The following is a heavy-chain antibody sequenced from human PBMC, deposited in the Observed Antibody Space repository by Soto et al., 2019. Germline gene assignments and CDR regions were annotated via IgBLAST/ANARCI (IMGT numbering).Heavy chain of an antibody. Sequence: ASVKVSCKASVYTFTGYYMHWVLQAPGQGLEWMGWINPNSGGTNYAQKFQGRVTMTRDTSISTAYMELSRLRSDDTAVYYCASLSHCSGGSCYSGYFDYWGQGTLVTVSS. J-gene: IGHJ4*02. D-gene: IGHD2-15*01. V-gene: IGHV1-2*02. CDR2: INPNSGGT. CDR3: ASLSHCSGGSCYSGYFDY. CDR1: VYTFTGYY.